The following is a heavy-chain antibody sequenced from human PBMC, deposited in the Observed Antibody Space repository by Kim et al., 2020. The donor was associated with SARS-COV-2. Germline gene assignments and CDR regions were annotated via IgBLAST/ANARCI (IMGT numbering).Heavy chain of an antibody. CDR3: ARALWSTDYYYYGMDV. Sequence: SVKVSCKASGGTFSSYAISWVRQAPGQGLEWMGGIIPIFGTANYAQKFQGRVTITADESTSTAYMELSSLRSEDTAVYYCARALWSTDYYYYGMDVWGQGTTVTGSS. CDR2: IIPIFGTA. CDR1: GGTFSSYA. J-gene: IGHJ6*02. V-gene: IGHV1-69*13. D-gene: IGHD3-10*01.